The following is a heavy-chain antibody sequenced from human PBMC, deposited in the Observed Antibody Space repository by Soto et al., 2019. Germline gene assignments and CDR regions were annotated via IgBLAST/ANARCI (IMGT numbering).Heavy chain of an antibody. V-gene: IGHV3-33*01. J-gene: IGHJ4*02. CDR2: IWYDGSIK. CDR3: AREYCISTSCPLDY. CDR1: GFTFSSHG. D-gene: IGHD2-2*01. Sequence: PGGSLRLSCAASGFTFSSHGMHWVRQAPGKGLEWVAVIWYDGSIKYYADSVKGRFTISRDNSKNTLYLQMNSLRAEDTAVYYCAREYCISTSCPLDYWGQGTPVTVS.